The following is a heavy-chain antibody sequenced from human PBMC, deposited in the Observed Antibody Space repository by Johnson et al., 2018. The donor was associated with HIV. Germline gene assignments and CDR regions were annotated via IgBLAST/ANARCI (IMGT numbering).Heavy chain of an antibody. D-gene: IGHD1-26*01. V-gene: IGHV3-30*04. CDR1: GFAFSRYA. J-gene: IGHJ3*02. CDR3: ARDSDKWELRPGAFDI. CDR2: ISYDGSNK. Sequence: QMQLVESGGGVVQPGKSLRLSCAASGFAFSRYAMHWVRQAPGKGLQWVAVISYDGSNKYSADSVKGRFTISRDNSKNTLYLQMNSLRAEDTAVYYCARDSDKWELRPGAFDIWGQGTMVTVSS.